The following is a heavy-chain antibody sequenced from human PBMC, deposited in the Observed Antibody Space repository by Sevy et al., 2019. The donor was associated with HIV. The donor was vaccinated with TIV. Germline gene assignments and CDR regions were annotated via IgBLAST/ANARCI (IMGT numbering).Heavy chain of an antibody. CDR3: AREGCTKPHDY. Sequence: GGSLRLSCAASGFTFSKYSMSWVRQPPGKGLEWVSSLSFVCAEINYADSVKGRFTISRDNSKSSVYLQMNNLRPEDTAVYYCAREGCTKPHDYWGQGTLVTVSS. V-gene: IGHV3-23*01. CDR1: GFTFSKYS. CDR2: LSFVCAEI. J-gene: IGHJ4*02. D-gene: IGHD2-8*01.